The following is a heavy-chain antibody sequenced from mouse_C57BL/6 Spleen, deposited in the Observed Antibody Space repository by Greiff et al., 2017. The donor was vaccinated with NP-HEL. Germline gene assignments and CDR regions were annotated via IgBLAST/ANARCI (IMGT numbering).Heavy chain of an antibody. J-gene: IGHJ2*01. V-gene: IGHV1-82*01. CDR1: GYAFSSSW. Sequence: VQLQQSGPELVKPGASVKISCKASGYAFSSSWMNWVKQRPGKGLEWIGRIYPGDGDTNYNGKFKGKATLTADKSSSTAYMQLSSLTSEDSAVYFCARDGYRDLDYWGQGTTLTVSS. CDR3: ARDGYRDLDY. CDR2: IYPGDGDT. D-gene: IGHD2-3*01.